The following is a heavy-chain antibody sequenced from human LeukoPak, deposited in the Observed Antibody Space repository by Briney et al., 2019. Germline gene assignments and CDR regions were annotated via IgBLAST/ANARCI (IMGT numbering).Heavy chain of an antibody. CDR1: GFTFSSYN. V-gene: IGHV3-21*01. Sequence: PGGSLRLSCAASGFTFSSYNMNWVRQAPGKGLEWVSSISRSNNYIYYADSVRGRFTISRDNAKNSLYLQMNSLRAEDTAVYYCARDNPGIGWTQCFDYWGQGTLVTVSS. D-gene: IGHD6-19*01. CDR3: ARDNPGIGWTQCFDY. J-gene: IGHJ4*02. CDR2: ISRSNNYI.